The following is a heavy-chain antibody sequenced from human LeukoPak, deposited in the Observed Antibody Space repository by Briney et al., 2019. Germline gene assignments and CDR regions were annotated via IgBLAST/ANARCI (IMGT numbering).Heavy chain of an antibody. Sequence: SETLSLTCTVSGGSISSYYWSWIRQPPGKGLEWIGYIYYSGSTNYNPSLKSRVTISVDTSKNQFSLKLSSVTAADTTVYYCARETGTSEIDYWGQGTLVTVSS. CDR2: IYYSGST. D-gene: IGHD1-1*01. V-gene: IGHV4-59*01. CDR1: GGSISSYY. J-gene: IGHJ4*02. CDR3: ARETGTSEIDY.